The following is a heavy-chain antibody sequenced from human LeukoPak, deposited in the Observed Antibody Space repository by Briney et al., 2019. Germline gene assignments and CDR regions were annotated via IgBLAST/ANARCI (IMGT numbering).Heavy chain of an antibody. J-gene: IGHJ4*02. Sequence: SVKVSCKASGGTFSSYAISWVRQAPGQGLEWMGRIIPILGIANYAQKFQGRVTITADKSTSTAYMELSSLRSEDTAVYYCASPLPGDSSSWYYWGQGTLATVSS. CDR3: ASPLPGDSSSWYY. D-gene: IGHD6-13*01. CDR2: IIPILGIA. V-gene: IGHV1-69*04. CDR1: GGTFSSYA.